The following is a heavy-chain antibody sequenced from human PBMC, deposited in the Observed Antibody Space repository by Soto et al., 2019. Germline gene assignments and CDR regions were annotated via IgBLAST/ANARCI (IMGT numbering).Heavy chain of an antibody. CDR2: IHHSGNT. Sequence: SETLSLTCTVSGDSISNYYWSWIRQAPGKGLEWIGFIHHSGNTNYNPSLKSRVTMSIDTSKSQFSLKLNSVTAADTAVYYCARDQGIASSGPFDYWGPGTLVTVSS. CDR1: GDSISNYY. J-gene: IGHJ4*02. CDR3: ARDQGIASSGPFDY. D-gene: IGHD6-13*01. V-gene: IGHV4-59*01.